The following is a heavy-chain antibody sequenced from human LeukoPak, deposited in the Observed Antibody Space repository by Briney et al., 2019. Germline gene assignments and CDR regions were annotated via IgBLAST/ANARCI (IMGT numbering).Heavy chain of an antibody. J-gene: IGHJ4*02. D-gene: IGHD3-3*01. CDR3: AKDRGSGYYHYYFDY. Sequence: GGSLRLSYAASGFTFSSYAMSWVRQAPGKGLEWVSAISGSGGSTYYADSVKGRFTISRDNSKNTLYLQMNSLRAEDTAVYYCAKDRGSGYYHYYFDYWGQGTLVTVSS. CDR2: ISGSGGST. CDR1: GFTFSSYA. V-gene: IGHV3-23*01.